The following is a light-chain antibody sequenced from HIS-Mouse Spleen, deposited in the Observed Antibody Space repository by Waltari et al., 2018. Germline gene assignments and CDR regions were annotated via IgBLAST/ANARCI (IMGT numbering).Light chain of an antibody. V-gene: IGLV1-44*01. J-gene: IGLJ3*02. CDR2: SNN. Sequence: QSVLTQPPSASGTPGQRVTISCSGSSSNIGSNTVNWYQQLQGTAPNLLIYSNNQRPSGVPDRFSGSKSGTSASLAISGLQSEDEADYYCAAWDDSLNGPVFGGGTKLTVL. CDR1: SSNIGSNT. CDR3: AAWDDSLNGPV.